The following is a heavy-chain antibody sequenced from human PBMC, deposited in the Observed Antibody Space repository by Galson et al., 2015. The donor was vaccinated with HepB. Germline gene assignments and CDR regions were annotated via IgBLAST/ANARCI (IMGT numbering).Heavy chain of an antibody. Sequence: SLRLSCAASGFTFSSYAMSWVRQALGKGLEWVSAISGSGGSTYYADSVKGRFTISRDNSKNTLYLQMNSLRAEDTAVYYCARTYYYDSSGYREDFDYWGQGTLVTVSS. CDR1: GFTFSSYA. J-gene: IGHJ4*02. V-gene: IGHV3-23*01. CDR2: ISGSGGST. D-gene: IGHD3-22*01. CDR3: ARTYYYDSSGYREDFDY.